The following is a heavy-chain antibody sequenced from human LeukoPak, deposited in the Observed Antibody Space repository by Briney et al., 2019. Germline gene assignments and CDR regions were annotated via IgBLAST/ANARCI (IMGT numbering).Heavy chain of an antibody. J-gene: IGHJ6*04. Sequence: SETLSLTCAVYGGSFSGYYWSWIRQPPGKGLEWLGEINHSGSTNYNPSLKSRVTISVDTSKNQFSLKLSSVTAADTAVYYCARSSVRYDILTGYPRGDYYYGMDVWGKGTTVTVSS. D-gene: IGHD3-9*01. CDR1: GGSFSGYY. V-gene: IGHV4-34*01. CDR2: INHSGST. CDR3: ARSSVRYDILTGYPRGDYYYGMDV.